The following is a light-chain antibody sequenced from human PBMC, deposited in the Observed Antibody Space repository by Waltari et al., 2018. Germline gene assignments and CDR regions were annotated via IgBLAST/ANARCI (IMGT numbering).Light chain of an antibody. CDR3: SSYTGSSPPYV. CDR1: SSDVGGYNY. J-gene: IGLJ1*01. Sequence: QSALTQPASVSGSPGQSITISCTGPSSDVGGYNYSSWYQQHPGKAPKLIIYEVSNRPSGVSNRCSGSKSGNTASLTISGLQAEDEADYYCSSYTGSSPPYVFGSGTKVTVL. CDR2: EVS. V-gene: IGLV2-14*01.